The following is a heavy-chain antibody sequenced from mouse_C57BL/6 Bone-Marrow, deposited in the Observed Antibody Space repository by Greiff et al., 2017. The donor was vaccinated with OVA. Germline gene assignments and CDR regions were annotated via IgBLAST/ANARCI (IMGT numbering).Heavy chain of an antibody. D-gene: IGHD2-5*01. V-gene: IGHV1-81*01. J-gene: IGHJ3*01. CDR3: ASFAYYSNYERAWFAY. CDR2: IYPRSGNT. CDR1: GYTFTSYG. Sequence: QVQLQQSGAELARPGASVKLSCKASGYTFTSYGISWVKQRTGQGLEWIGEIYPRSGNTYYNEKFKGKATLTADKSSSTAYMELRSLTSEDSAVYFCASFAYYSNYERAWFAYWGQGTLVTVSA.